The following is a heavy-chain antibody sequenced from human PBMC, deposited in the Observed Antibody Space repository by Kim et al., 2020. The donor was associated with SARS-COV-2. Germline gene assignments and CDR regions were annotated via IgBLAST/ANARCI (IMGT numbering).Heavy chain of an antibody. D-gene: IGHD3-22*01. CDR1: GFTFSSYA. CDR2: ISGSGGST. CDR3: APHPTLKGDYYDSSGPIRYFDY. V-gene: IGHV3-23*01. Sequence: GGSLRLSCAASGFTFSSYAMSWVRQAPGKGLEWVSAISGSGGSTYYADSVKGRFTISRDNSKNTLYLQMNSLRAEDTAVYYCAPHPTLKGDYYDSSGPIRYFDYWGQGTLVTVSS. J-gene: IGHJ4*02.